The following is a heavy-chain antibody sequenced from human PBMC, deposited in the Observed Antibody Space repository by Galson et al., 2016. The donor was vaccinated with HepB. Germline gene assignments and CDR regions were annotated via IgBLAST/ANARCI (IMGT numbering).Heavy chain of an antibody. CDR1: GFAFSNYA. D-gene: IGHD3-22*01. V-gene: IGHV3-30-3*01. J-gene: IGHJ4*02. CDR2: ISYDGSNK. CDR3: ARDQNYYDTNEYDY. Sequence: SLRLSCAASGFAFSNYAMHWVRQAPGKGLEWVAFISYDGSNKYYADSVKGRFTVSRDNSKNTLYLQVNSLRAEDTAVYYCARDQNYYDTNEYDYWGQGTLVTVSS.